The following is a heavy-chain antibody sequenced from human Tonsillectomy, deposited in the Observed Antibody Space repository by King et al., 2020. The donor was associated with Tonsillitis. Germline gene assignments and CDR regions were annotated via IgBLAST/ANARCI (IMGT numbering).Heavy chain of an antibody. CDR3: ARDRRHYYDSSYYYYGMDV. Sequence: QLVQSGAEVKKPGSSVKVSCKASGDTFSSYAISWVRQAPGQGLEWMGGIIPIFGTANYAQKFQGRVTITADEFTSTAYMELSSLRSEDTAVYYCARDRRHYYDSSYYYYGMDVWGQWDHGHRLL. J-gene: IGHJ6*02. CDR2: IIPIFGTA. V-gene: IGHV1-69*19. D-gene: IGHD3-22*01. CDR1: GDTFSSYA.